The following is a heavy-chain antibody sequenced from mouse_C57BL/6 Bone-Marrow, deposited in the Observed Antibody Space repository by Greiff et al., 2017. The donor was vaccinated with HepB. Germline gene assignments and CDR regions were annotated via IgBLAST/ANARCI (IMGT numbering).Heavy chain of an antibody. Sequence: EVQLVESGGGLVKPGGSLKLSCAASGFTFSDYGMHWVRQAPEKGLEWVAYISSGSSTIYYADTVKGRFTISRDNAKNTLFLQMTSLRSEDTAMYYCAKIYYDYLAWFAYWGQGTLVTVSA. CDR2: ISSGSSTI. D-gene: IGHD2-4*01. J-gene: IGHJ3*01. CDR1: GFTFSDYG. V-gene: IGHV5-17*01. CDR3: AKIYYDYLAWFAY.